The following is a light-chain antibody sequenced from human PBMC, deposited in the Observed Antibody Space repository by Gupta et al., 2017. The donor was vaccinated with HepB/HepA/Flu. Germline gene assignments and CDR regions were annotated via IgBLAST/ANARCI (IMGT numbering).Light chain of an antibody. V-gene: IGKV3-15*01. Sequence: DTVLTQSPVTLSVSPGEGVTLSCRATQSVGSDLAWYQQKPGQTPRLVIYGASTRATGIPGRFSGRGSGTEFTLTINSLQSEDFADYYCQQDNNWPLTFSGGTKVEIK. CDR2: GAS. CDR1: QSVGSD. CDR3: QQDNNWPLT. J-gene: IGKJ4*01.